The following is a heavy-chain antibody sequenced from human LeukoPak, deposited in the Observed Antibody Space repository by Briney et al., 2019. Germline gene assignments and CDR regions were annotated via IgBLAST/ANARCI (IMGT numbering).Heavy chain of an antibody. D-gene: IGHD4-17*01. CDR1: GFTFSSYA. CDR3: AGDYVLCY. Sequence: SLRLSXAASGFTFSSYAMSWVRQAPGKGLEWVSAISGSGGSTYYADSVKGRFTTSRDNSKNPLYLQINSLRAEDTAVYYCAGDYVLCYWGQGTLVTVSS. CDR2: ISGSGGST. J-gene: IGHJ4*02. V-gene: IGHV3-23*01.